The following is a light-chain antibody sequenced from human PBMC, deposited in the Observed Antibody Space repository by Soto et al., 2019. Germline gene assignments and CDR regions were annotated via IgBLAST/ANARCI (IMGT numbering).Light chain of an antibody. CDR1: QTVLYSSNNKNH. J-gene: IGKJ1*01. V-gene: IGKV4-1*01. CDR3: QQYYSTPRT. Sequence: DIVMTQSPDSLSVSLGERATINCKSSQTVLYSSNNKNHLAWSQQRPGQPPKLLFSWASTRESGVPDRFSASWSGTDFTLSIVSLQAEDVAVYYCQQYYSTPRTFGQGTKVEIK. CDR2: WAS.